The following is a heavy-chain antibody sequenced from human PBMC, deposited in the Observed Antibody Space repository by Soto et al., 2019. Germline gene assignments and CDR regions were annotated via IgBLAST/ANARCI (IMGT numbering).Heavy chain of an antibody. V-gene: IGHV3-33*01. Sequence: PGGSLRLSCAASGFTFSSYGMHWVRQAPGKGLEWVAVIWYDGSNKYYADSVKGRFTISRDNSKNTLYLQMNSLRAEDTAVYYCASPRVPFAGSYSPFDYWGQGTLVTVSS. D-gene: IGHD1-26*01. CDR1: GFTFSSYG. CDR3: ASPRVPFAGSYSPFDY. J-gene: IGHJ4*02. CDR2: IWYDGSNK.